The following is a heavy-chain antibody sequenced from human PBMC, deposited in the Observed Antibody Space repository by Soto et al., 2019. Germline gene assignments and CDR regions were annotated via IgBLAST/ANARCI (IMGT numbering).Heavy chain of an antibody. J-gene: IGHJ4*02. CDR3: VREKNSAFEY. CDR1: GDSISTSNVA. D-gene: IGHD5-18*01. Sequence: QVQLQQSGPGLVKPSQTLSLTCAISGDSISTSNVAWNWIRQSPSGGLEWLGRTGYRSKWYNDYAVSVKSRIIINPDTSRNQFSLQLKSMTPDDTAIYYCVREKNSAFEYWGQGTLGTVSS. V-gene: IGHV6-1*01. CDR2: TGYRSKWYN.